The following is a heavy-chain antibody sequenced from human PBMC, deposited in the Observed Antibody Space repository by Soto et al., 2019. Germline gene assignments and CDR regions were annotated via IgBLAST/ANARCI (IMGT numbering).Heavy chain of an antibody. J-gene: IGHJ4*02. D-gene: IGHD3-10*01. CDR2: ISYAGSNK. CDR1: GFTFSSYG. Sequence: QVQLVESGGGVVQPGRSLRLSCAASGFTFSSYGMHWVRQAPGKGLEWVAVISYAGSNKYYADSVKGRFTISRDNSMNTLYLQMNSLRAEDTAVYYCAKDMVRGDRGFDYWGQGTLVTVSS. CDR3: AKDMVRGDRGFDY. V-gene: IGHV3-30*18.